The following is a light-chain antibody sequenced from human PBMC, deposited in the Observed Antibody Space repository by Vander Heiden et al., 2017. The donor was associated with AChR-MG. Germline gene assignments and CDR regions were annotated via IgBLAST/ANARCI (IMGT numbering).Light chain of an antibody. Sequence: QSVLTQPPSVSAAPGQRVTISCTGSSSDIGAGFDVHWYQQLPGTAPKLLIFSDINRPSGVPDRFSGSKSGTSAFLAITGLQADDEADYYCQSYDSGLSGYVFGTGTKVTVL. V-gene: IGLV1-40*01. CDR1: SSDIGAGFD. CDR2: SDI. CDR3: QSYDSGLSGYV. J-gene: IGLJ1*01.